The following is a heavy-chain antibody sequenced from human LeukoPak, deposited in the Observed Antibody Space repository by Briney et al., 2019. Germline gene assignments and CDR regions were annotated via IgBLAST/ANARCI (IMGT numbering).Heavy chain of an antibody. V-gene: IGHV4-38-2*02. Sequence: SETLSLTCTVSGGSISSYYWGWIRQPPGKGLEWIGSIYHSGSTYYNPSLKSRVTISVDTSKNQFSLKLSSVTAADTAVYYCARVREYYDSSGEGGYYYMDVWGKGTTVTVSS. D-gene: IGHD3-22*01. J-gene: IGHJ6*03. CDR2: IYHSGST. CDR3: ARVREYYDSSGEGGYYYMDV. CDR1: GGSISSYY.